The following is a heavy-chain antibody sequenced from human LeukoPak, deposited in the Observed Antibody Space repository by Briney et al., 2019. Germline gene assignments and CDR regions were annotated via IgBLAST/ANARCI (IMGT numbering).Heavy chain of an antibody. D-gene: IGHD6-19*01. CDR3: ASPSAYSSGWLDY. CDR2: IYSGGST. CDR1: GFTVSSNY. J-gene: IGHJ4*02. Sequence: GGSLRLSCAASGFTVSSNYMSWVRQAPGKGLEWVSVIYSGGSTYYADSVKGRFTISRDNSKNTLYLQMNSLRAEDTAVYYCASPSAYSSGWLDYWGQGTLVTVSS. V-gene: IGHV3-53*01.